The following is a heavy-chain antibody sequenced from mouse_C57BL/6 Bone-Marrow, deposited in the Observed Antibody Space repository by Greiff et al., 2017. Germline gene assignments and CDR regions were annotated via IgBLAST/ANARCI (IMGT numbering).Heavy chain of an antibody. V-gene: IGHV5-15*01. Sequence: EVKLMESGGGLVQPGGSLKLSCAASGFTFSDYGMAWVRQAPRKGPEWVAFISNLAFSIYDADTVTGRFTISRENAKNTLYLEMSSLRSEDTAMYYCARRDWYWYFDVWGTGTTVTVSS. CDR2: ISNLAFSI. D-gene: IGHD4-1*01. J-gene: IGHJ1*03. CDR1: GFTFSDYG. CDR3: ARRDWYWYFDV.